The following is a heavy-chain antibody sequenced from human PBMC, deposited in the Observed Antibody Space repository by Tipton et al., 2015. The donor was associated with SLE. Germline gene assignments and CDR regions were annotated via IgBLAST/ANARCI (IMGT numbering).Heavy chain of an antibody. V-gene: IGHV5-51*01. CDR2: IYPDDSDT. CDR3: ARQDSRGYYFYGLGV. Sequence: QLVQSGGEVKKPGESLKISCKASGYRFDTHWIGWVRQRPGKGLEWMGIIYPDDSDTKYSPSFQGQVTISADKSISTAYLQWVSLKASDAAMYYCARQDSRGYYFYGLGVWGQGTTVTVSS. J-gene: IGHJ6*02. D-gene: IGHD2-21*01. CDR1: GYRFDTHW.